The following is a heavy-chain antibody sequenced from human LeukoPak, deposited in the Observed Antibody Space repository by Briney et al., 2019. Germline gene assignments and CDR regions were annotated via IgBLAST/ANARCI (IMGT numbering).Heavy chain of an antibody. V-gene: IGHV4-59*01. CDR3: ARGFVASY. CDR1: GGSISSYY. Sequence: SETLSLTCTVSGGSISSYYWSWIRQPPGKGLEWIGYIYYSGSTNYNPSLTSRVTISVDTSKNQFSLKLSSVTAADTAVYYRARGFVASYWGQGTLVTVSS. J-gene: IGHJ4*02. D-gene: IGHD3-10*01. CDR2: IYYSGST.